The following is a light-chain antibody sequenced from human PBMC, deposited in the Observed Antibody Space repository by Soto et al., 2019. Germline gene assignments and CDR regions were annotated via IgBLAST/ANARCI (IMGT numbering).Light chain of an antibody. J-gene: IGKJ1*01. Sequence: DIQMTQSPSTLSASVGDRVTITCRASQSISSWLAWYQQKPGKAPKLLIYKASSLESGVPSRFSSSGSGTEFTLTIRSLQPDDFATYYCQQYNSYWTFGQATKVEIK. CDR1: QSISSW. V-gene: IGKV1-5*03. CDR3: QQYNSYWT. CDR2: KAS.